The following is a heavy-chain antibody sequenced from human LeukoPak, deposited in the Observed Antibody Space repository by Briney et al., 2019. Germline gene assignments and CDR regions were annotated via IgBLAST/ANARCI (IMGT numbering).Heavy chain of an antibody. D-gene: IGHD2-2*01. J-gene: IGHJ5*02. Sequence: GGSLRLSCTGSGFPLSSYAMSWVRQAPGKGLEWVSAISASGGRTYYADSVKGRFTVSRDNPNNTLYLQMNSLRADDTALYYCAKDRISSSLSYNWFDPWGQGTQVTVSS. CDR1: GFPLSSYA. CDR3: AKDRISSSLSYNWFDP. CDR2: ISASGGRT. V-gene: IGHV3-23*01.